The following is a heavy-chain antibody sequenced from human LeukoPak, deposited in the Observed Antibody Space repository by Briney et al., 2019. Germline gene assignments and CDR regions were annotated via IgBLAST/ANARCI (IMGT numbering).Heavy chain of an antibody. D-gene: IGHD2-21*01. CDR2: IDKDGRSARSA. Sequence: GGSLRLSCAASGFSFSSYWMHWVRQTPGGGLMWVARIDKDGRSARSASYAASVKGRFTFSRDNAKSTLYLQMNSLRAEDTGVYYCVRDVWGDRDSYFDYWGQGTLVTVSS. J-gene: IGHJ4*02. CDR1: GFSFSSYW. CDR3: VRDVWGDRDSYFDY. V-gene: IGHV3-74*01.